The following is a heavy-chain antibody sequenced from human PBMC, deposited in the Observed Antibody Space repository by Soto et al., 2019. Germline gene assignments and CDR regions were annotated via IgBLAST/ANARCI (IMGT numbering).Heavy chain of an antibody. CDR1: GYTFIGYY. CDR3: ARDSSGHTYGFV. D-gene: IGHD3-10*01. J-gene: IGHJ1*01. Sequence: VASVKVSCKGSGYTFIGYYIHWVRQAPGQGLEWMGWIDPHSGVTNYAQQFQGRVTMTRDTSISTAYMELNSLRSGDMAVYYCARDSSGHTYGFVWRPGTLVTVSS. V-gene: IGHV1-2*02. CDR2: IDPHSGVT.